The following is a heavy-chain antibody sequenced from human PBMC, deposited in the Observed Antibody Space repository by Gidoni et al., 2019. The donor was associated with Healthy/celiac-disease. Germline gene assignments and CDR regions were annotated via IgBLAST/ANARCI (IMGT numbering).Heavy chain of an antibody. CDR3: ASSSGSSGDNVDGMDV. V-gene: IGHV3-11*01. CDR2: MSRSGSTI. J-gene: IGHJ6*02. CDR1: GFTFSDYY. Sequence: QVQLVESGGCLVKPGGSLRLSCAPSGFTFSDYYISWIRQAPGKGLEWVSYMSRSGSTIYYADSVKGGFTISRDNAKNSLYRQMNSLRAEDTAVYYCASSSGSSGDNVDGMDVWGQGTTVTVSS. D-gene: IGHD2-15*01.